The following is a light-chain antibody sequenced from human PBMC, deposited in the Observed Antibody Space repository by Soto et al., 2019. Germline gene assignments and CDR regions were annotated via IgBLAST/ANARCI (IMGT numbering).Light chain of an antibody. CDR3: HQASSFPYT. CDR1: HDIKKW. Sequence: DIQMTQSPSSVSASVGDTINITCRASHDIKKWLAWYQQKPGKAPKVLIYAASNLESGVSPRFSGSGAGTEFSLNISSLQTEDFATYFCHQASSFPYTFGPGTKVDIK. J-gene: IGKJ3*01. V-gene: IGKV1-12*01. CDR2: AAS.